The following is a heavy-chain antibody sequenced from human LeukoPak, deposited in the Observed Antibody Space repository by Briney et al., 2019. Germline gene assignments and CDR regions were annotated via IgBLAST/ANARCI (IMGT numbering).Heavy chain of an antibody. CDR2: INAGNGNT. D-gene: IGHD5-24*01. V-gene: IGHV1-3*01. CDR1: GYTFTSYA. J-gene: IGHJ4*02. CDR3: ARVWRWLQPLDY. Sequence: EASVKVSCKASGYTFTSYAMHWVRQAPGQRLEWMGWINAGNGNTKYSQKFQGRVTITRDTSASTAYMELSSLRSEDTAVYYCARVWRWLQPLDYWGQGTLVTVSS.